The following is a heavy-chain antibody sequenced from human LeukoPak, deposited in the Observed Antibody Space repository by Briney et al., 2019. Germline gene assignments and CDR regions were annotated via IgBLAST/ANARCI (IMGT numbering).Heavy chain of an antibody. D-gene: IGHD6-19*01. V-gene: IGHV1-18*01. CDR1: GYTFTSYG. J-gene: IGHJ6*02. CDR3: ARQTMYSSGWYAPYYYYYGMDV. Sequence: GASVKVSCKASGYTFTSYGISWVRQAPGQGLEWMGWISAYDGNTNYAQKLQGRVTMTTDTSTSTAYMELRSLTSDDTAVYYCARQTMYSSGWYAPYYYYYGMDVWGQGTTVTVSS. CDR2: ISAYDGNT.